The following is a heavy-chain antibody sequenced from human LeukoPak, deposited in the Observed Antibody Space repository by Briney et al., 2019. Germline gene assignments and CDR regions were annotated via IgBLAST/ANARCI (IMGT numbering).Heavy chain of an antibody. V-gene: IGHV7-4-1*02. CDR1: GYTFTSYA. D-gene: IGHD1-26*01. J-gene: IGHJ4*02. CDR2: INTNTGNP. CDR3: ARPPDWELLLAIDY. Sequence: ASVKVSCKASGYTFTSYAMNWVRQAPGQGLEWMGWINTNTGNPTYAQGFTGRFVFSLDTSVSTAYLQISSLKAEDTAVYYCARPPDWELLLAIDYWGQGTLVTVSS.